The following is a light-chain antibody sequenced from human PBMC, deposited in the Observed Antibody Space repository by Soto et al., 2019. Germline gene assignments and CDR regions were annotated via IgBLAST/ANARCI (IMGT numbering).Light chain of an antibody. J-gene: IGKJ5*01. V-gene: IGKV2-28*01. CDR2: LAS. CDR1: QSLQHSNGYNY. Sequence: DIGMAQSPLSLPVTPGEPASLSCRSSQSLQHSNGYNYLDWYFQKPGQSPQLLIHLASNRASGVPVRFSGSGSGTDFTLNISSVEAEDVGLYYCMQGVQMPPITFGQGTRLE. CDR3: MQGVQMPPIT.